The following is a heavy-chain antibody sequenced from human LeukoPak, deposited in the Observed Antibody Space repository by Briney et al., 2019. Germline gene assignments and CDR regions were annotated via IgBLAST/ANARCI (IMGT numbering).Heavy chain of an antibody. CDR3: ASDQISSIAARPVLYYYYMDV. J-gene: IGHJ6*03. CDR1: GGSISSSNW. CDR2: IYHSGST. Sequence: SETLSLTCAVSGGSISSSNWWSWVRQPPGKGLEWIGEIYHSGSTNYNPSLKSRVTISVDRSKNQFSLKLSSVTAADTAVYYCASDQISSIAARPVLYYYYMDVWGKGTTVTVSS. V-gene: IGHV4-4*02. D-gene: IGHD6-6*01.